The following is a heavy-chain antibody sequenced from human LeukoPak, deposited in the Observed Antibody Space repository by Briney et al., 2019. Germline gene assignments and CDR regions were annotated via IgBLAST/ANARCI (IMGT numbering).Heavy chain of an antibody. CDR3: ARDRGQQLGYYYYYYGMDV. D-gene: IGHD6-13*01. J-gene: IGHJ6*02. V-gene: IGHV4-59*01. CDR1: GGSISSYY. Sequence: SETLSLTCTVSGGSISSYYWSWIRQPPVKGLEWIWYIYYSGSTNYNPSLKSRVTISVDTSKNQFSLKLSSVTAADTAVYYCARDRGQQLGYYYYYYGMDVWGQGTTVTVSS. CDR2: IYYSGST.